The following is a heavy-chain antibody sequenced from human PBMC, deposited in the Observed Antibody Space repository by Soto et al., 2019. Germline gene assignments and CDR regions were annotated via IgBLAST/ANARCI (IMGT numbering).Heavy chain of an antibody. CDR3: AKEVPYCSGGSCYSVRGFSAGRHFDY. CDR1: GFTFSSYA. D-gene: IGHD2-15*01. Sequence: GGSLRLSCAASGFTFSSYAMSWVRQAPGKGLEWVSAISGSGGSTYYADSVKGRFTISRDNSKNRLYLQMNSLRAEDTAVYYCAKEVPYCSGGSCYSVRGFSAGRHFDYWGQGTLVTVSS. J-gene: IGHJ4*02. V-gene: IGHV3-23*01. CDR2: ISGSGGST.